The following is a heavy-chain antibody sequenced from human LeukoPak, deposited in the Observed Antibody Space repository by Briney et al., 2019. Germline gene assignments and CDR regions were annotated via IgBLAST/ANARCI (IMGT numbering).Heavy chain of an antibody. Sequence: VASVKVSCKASGYTFTGYYLHWVRLAPGQGLEWMGWINPNSGGTNYAQKFQGRVTMTRDTSISTAYMELTRLTSDDTAVYYCATVVAVADYFDYWGQGTLVTVSS. CDR2: INPNSGGT. CDR1: GYTFTGYY. CDR3: ATVVAVADYFDY. J-gene: IGHJ4*02. V-gene: IGHV1-2*02. D-gene: IGHD6-19*01.